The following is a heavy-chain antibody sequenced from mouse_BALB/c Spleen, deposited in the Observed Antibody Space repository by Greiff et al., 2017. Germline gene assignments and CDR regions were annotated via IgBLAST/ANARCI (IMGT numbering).Heavy chain of an antibody. CDR3: ARGTRWGYFDY. CDR1: GFNIKDYY. Sequence: VQLKESGAELVRPGALVKLSCKASGFNIKDYYMHWVKQRPEQGLEWIGWIDPENGNTIYDPKFQGKASITADTSSNTAYLQLSSLTSEDTAVYYCARGTRWGYFDYWGQGTTLTVSS. V-gene: IGHV14-1*02. D-gene: IGHD1-1*02. J-gene: IGHJ2*01. CDR2: IDPENGNT.